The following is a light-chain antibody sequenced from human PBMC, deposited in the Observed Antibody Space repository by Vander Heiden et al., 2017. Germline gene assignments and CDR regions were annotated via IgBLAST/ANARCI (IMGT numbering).Light chain of an antibody. CDR1: QSVSRSY. Sequence: IVLMQSPGTLSLFPGARATSSCRASQSVSRSYLAWYQQKPGKAPRLLIYGASSRPTGIPARFSGSGSGTDFTLTISRLEPEDFAVYYCQQYGSSPWTFGQGTKVEIK. CDR2: GAS. CDR3: QQYGSSPWT. V-gene: IGKV3-20*01. J-gene: IGKJ1*01.